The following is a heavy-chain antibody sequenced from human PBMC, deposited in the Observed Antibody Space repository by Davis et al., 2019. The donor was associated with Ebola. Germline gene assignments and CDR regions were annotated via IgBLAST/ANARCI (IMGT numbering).Heavy chain of an antibody. Sequence: VSVNVSCKASGYTFTSYGISWVRQATGQGLEWMGWMNPNSGNTGYAQKFQGRVTMTRNTSISTAYMELSSLRSEDTAVYYCARELTVTTDYYYYYGMDVWGQGTTVTVSS. CDR2: MNPNSGNT. CDR1: GYTFTSYG. CDR3: ARELTVTTDYYYYYGMDV. D-gene: IGHD4-17*01. J-gene: IGHJ6*02. V-gene: IGHV1-8*02.